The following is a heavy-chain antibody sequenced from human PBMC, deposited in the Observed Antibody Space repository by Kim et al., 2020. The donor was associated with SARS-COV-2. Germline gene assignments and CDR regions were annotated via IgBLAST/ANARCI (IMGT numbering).Heavy chain of an antibody. CDR3: TRSPTGYSSNFDY. CDR2: IRSKAYGGTT. Sequence: GGSLRLSCTASGFTFGDYAMSWFRQAPGKGLEWVGFIRSKAYGGTTEYAASVKGRFTISRDDSKSIAYLQMNSLKTEDTAVYYCTRSPTGYSSNFDYWGQGTLVTVSS. D-gene: IGHD6-13*01. CDR1: GFTFGDYA. J-gene: IGHJ4*02. V-gene: IGHV3-49*03.